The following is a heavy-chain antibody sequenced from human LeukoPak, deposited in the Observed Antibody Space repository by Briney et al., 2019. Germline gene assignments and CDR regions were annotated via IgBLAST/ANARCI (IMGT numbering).Heavy chain of an antibody. CDR2: ITNTGNT. D-gene: IGHD3-10*01. V-gene: IGHV4-39*01. J-gene: IGHJ6*02. CDR3: ARKTPGPSVDV. Sequence: PSETLSLTCTVSGDSISNSAYYWVWIRQPPGKGLEWIGTITNTGNTYSNPSLKSRVTISIDTSKTQISLKLTSVTAADTAVFYCARKTPGPSVDVWGQGTPVTVSS. CDR1: GDSISNSAYY.